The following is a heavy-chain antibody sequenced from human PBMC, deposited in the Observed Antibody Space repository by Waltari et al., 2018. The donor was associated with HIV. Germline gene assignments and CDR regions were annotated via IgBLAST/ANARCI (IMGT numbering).Heavy chain of an antibody. J-gene: IGHJ3*02. D-gene: IGHD2-15*01. CDR2: ISSSNINT. Sequence: QVQLVQSGAEVKRPGASVKVSCKTSGYTFSSYGISWVRQDPGQGLEWMGWISSSNINTKYAQNCLGRVTMTTDTSTNTAYLELRSLRSDDTAVYYCVKEGYCSGGSCYSGSLDIWGQGTKVTVSS. CDR1: GYTFSSYG. CDR3: VKEGYCSGGSCYSGSLDI. V-gene: IGHV1-18*01.